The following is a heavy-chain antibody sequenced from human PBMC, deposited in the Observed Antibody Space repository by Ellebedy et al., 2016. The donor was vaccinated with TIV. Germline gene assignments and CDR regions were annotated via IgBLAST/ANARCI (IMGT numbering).Heavy chain of an antibody. CDR1: GFTFSSYW. D-gene: IGHD1-26*01. CDR2: INSDGSST. CDR3: ARDGSGIGSGSYGY. V-gene: IGHV3-74*01. Sequence: GESLKISCAASGFTFSSYWMRWVRQAPGKGLVWVSRINSDGSSTNYADSVKGRFTISRDNAKNTLYLQMNSLRAEDTAVYYCARDGSGIGSGSYGYWGQGTVVTVSS. J-gene: IGHJ4*02.